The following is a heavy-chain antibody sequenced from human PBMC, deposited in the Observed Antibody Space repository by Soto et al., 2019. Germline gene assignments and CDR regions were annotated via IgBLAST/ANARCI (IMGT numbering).Heavy chain of an antibody. CDR1: GYTFTNFG. CDR2: ISAYTDTP. D-gene: IGHD2-2*02. V-gene: IGHV1-18*01. CDR3: ARVIPGLDAWLDP. Sequence: ASVNVSCKASGYTFTNFGVTWVRRAPGQGLEWMGWISAYTDTPNYAQKFQGRVTMTIDTSTSTAYMDLRSLTSDDTAVYYCARVIPGLDAWLDPWGPGTLVTVSS. J-gene: IGHJ5*02.